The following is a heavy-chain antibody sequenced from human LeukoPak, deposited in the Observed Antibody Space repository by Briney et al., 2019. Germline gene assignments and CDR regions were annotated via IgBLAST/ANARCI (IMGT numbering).Heavy chain of an antibody. CDR3: ARVYAWFDP. CDR2: INHSGST. V-gene: IGHV4-34*01. CDR1: GGSISSYY. J-gene: IGHJ5*02. D-gene: IGHD5/OR15-5a*01. Sequence: SGTLSLTCTVSGGSISSYYWSWIRQPPGKGLEWIGEINHSGSTNYNPSLKSRVTISVDTSKNQFSLKLSSVTAADTAVYYCARVYAWFDPWGQGTLVTVSS.